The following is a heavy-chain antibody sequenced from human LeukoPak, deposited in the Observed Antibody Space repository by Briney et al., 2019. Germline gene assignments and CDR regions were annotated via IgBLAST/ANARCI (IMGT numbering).Heavy chain of an antibody. CDR3: AREGVHYDFWSGYYKDDAFDI. CDR2: MYYSGST. CDR1: GASISSYY. Sequence: SETLSLTCSVSGASISSYYWSWIRQPPGKGLEWLGYMYYSGSTNYNPSLKSRVTMSVDTSKNQFSLKLSSVTAADTAVYYCAREGVHYDFWSGYYKDDAFDIWGQGTMVTVSS. D-gene: IGHD3-3*01. J-gene: IGHJ3*02. V-gene: IGHV4-59*12.